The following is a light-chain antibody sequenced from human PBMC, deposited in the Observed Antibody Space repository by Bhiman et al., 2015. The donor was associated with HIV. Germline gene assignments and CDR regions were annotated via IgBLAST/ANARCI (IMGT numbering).Light chain of an antibody. Sequence: QPVLTQPPSVSGAPGQRVTISCTGSSSNIGAGYDVHWFQQLPKTAPKLLIYGNSNRPSGVPARFSGSKSGTSATLAITGLQTGDEADYYCATWDSSLSAGGVFGTGTKVTVL. CDR1: SSNIGAGYD. CDR3: ATWDSSLSAGGV. V-gene: IGLV1-50*01. J-gene: IGLJ1*01. CDR2: GNS.